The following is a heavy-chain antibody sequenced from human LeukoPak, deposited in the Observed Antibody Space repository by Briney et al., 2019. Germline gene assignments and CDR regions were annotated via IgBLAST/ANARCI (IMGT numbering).Heavy chain of an antibody. CDR3: ARLNGGNSIPFDD. CDR2: IYPGDSDT. CDR1: GCSFINYW. D-gene: IGHD4-23*01. V-gene: IGHV5-51*01. Sequence: ESLQISFQGPGCSFINYWIGWVRPLPGRGRAWLGVIYPGDSDTKYSPSFQVQVTISPDKCISTAYLQRSSRKASDTAMYYCARLNGGNSIPFDDWGQGTLVTVSS. J-gene: IGHJ4*02.